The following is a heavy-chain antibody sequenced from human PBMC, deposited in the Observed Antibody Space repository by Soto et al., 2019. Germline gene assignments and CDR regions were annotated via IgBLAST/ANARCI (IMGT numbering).Heavy chain of an antibody. V-gene: IGHV3-7*01. Sequence: GSLRLSCAASRFIFSRYWMSWVRQAPGKGLEWVANIKQDGSEKYYVDSVKGRFTISRDNAKNSLFLQMDSLRAEDTAVYYCARDWDWTWVPILGVVTRPFDYWGHGT. CDR3: ARDWDWTWVPILGVVTRPFDY. D-gene: IGHD3-3*01. CDR2: IKQDGSEK. CDR1: RFIFSRYW. J-gene: IGHJ4*01.